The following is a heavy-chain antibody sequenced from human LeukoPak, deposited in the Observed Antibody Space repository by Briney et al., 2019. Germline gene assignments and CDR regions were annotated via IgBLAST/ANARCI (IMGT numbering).Heavy chain of an antibody. J-gene: IGHJ5*02. D-gene: IGHD5-18*01. CDR1: GFTFSSYA. Sequence: GGSLRLSCAASGFTFSSYAMHWVRQAPGKGLEWVSSISSSSSYINYADSVKGRFTISRDNSKNTLYLQMNSLRAEDTAVYYCAKDGRYGYRATWFDPWGQGTLVTVSS. CDR2: ISSSSSYI. CDR3: AKDGRYGYRATWFDP. V-gene: IGHV3-21*04.